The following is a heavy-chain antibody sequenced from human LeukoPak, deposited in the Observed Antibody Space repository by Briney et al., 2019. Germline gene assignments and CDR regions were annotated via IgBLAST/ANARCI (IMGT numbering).Heavy chain of an antibody. D-gene: IGHD2-21*01. J-gene: IGHJ3*02. CDR1: GYTFTGYY. Sequence: ASVKVSCKASGYTFTGYYMHWVRQAPGQGLEWMGWINPNSGGTNYAQKFQGRVTMTRDTSISTAYMELSRLRSDDTAVYYCAASQSYCGGDCYSGDAFDIWGQGTMVTVTS. CDR2: INPNSGGT. V-gene: IGHV1-2*02. CDR3: AASQSYCGGDCYSGDAFDI.